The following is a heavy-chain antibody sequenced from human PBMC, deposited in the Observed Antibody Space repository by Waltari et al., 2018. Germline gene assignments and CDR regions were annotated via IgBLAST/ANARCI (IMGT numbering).Heavy chain of an antibody. V-gene: IGHV4-39*07. J-gene: IGHJ4*02. Sequence: QLQLQESVPGLVKPSETLSLTCTVSGGSISSSSYYWGWIRQPPGKGLEWIGSIYYSGITYYNPSLKRRVPLSVDTSKHQFSLKLIAVTAADTAVYYCATSPRELELRFDYWGQGTLVTVSS. CDR1: GGSISSSSYY. D-gene: IGHD1-7*01. CDR2: IYYSGIT. CDR3: ATSPRELELRFDY.